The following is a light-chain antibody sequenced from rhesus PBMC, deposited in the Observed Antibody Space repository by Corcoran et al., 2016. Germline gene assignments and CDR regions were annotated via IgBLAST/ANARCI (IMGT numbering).Light chain of an antibody. CDR3: QQHNTYPRT. V-gene: IGKV1S14*01. CDR1: QGISNY. CDR2: YAS. Sequence: DIQMTQAPSSLSASVGDTVTITCRASQGISNYLAWYQQKPGKAPKPLIFYASTLESGVPSRFSGSGSGTDFTLTISGLQPEEFAIYYCQQHNTYPRTFGQGTTVEIK. J-gene: IGKJ1*01.